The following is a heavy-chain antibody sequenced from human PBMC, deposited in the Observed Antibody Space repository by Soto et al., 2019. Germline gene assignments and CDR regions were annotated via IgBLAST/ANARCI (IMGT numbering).Heavy chain of an antibody. CDR3: AKDGGRSVVVPAAPPLFDY. CDR2: ISGSGGST. CDR1: GFTFSSYA. V-gene: IGHV3-23*01. Sequence: GGSLRLSCAASGFTFSSYAMSWVRQAPGKGLEWVSAISGSGGSTYYADSVKGRFTISRDNSKNTLYLQMNSLRAEDTAVYYCAKDGGRSVVVPAAPPLFDYWGQGTLVTVSS. J-gene: IGHJ4*02. D-gene: IGHD2-2*01.